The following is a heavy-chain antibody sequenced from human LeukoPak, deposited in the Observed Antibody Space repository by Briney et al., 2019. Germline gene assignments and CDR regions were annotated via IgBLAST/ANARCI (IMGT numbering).Heavy chain of an antibody. CDR1: GFTFSSYG. D-gene: IGHD2-2*02. CDR3: ARDGHAAVVPAAIDWFDP. V-gene: IGHV3-30*03. Sequence: GGSLRLSCAASGFTFSSYGMHWVRQAPGKGLEWVAVISYDGSNKYYADSVKGRFTISRDNSKNTLYLQMNSLRAEDTAVYYCARDGHAAVVPAAIDWFDPWGQGTLVTVSS. J-gene: IGHJ5*02. CDR2: ISYDGSNK.